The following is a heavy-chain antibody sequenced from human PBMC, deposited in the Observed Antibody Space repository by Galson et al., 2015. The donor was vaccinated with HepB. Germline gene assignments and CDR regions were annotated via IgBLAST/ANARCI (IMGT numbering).Heavy chain of an antibody. CDR2: IYSGGTT. CDR1: EFTVSGNY. CDR3: ASSIVAGTQPLKY. V-gene: IGHV3-53*01. D-gene: IGHD6-19*01. J-gene: IGHJ4*01. Sequence: SLRLSCAASEFTVSGNYMSWVRQAPGRGLEWVSVIYSGGTTHYADSVKGRFAISIDSSKNTVYLQMNSLRVEDTAVYYCASSIVAGTQPLKYWGQGTLVTVSS.